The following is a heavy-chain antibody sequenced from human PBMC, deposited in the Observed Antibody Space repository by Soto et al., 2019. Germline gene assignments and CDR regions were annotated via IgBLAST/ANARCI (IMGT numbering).Heavy chain of an antibody. J-gene: IGHJ4*02. D-gene: IGHD2-2*01. Sequence: PSETLSLTCAVYGGSFSGYYWSWIRQPPGKGLEWIGEINHSGSTNYNSSLKSRVTISVDTSKNQFSLKLSSVTAADTAVYYCARGRVVPAASPFDYWGQGTLVTVSS. CDR1: GGSFSGYY. CDR2: INHSGST. V-gene: IGHV4-34*01. CDR3: ARGRVVPAASPFDY.